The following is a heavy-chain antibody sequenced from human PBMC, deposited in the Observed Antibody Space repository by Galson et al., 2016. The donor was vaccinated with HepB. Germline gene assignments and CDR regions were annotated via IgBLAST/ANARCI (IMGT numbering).Heavy chain of an antibody. CDR2: INPRGGST. V-gene: IGHV1-46*01. J-gene: IGHJ4*02. Sequence: SVKVSCKASGYTFTSYYMHWVRQAPGQGLEWMGKINPRGGSTSCAQKFQGRVTMTRDTSTSTVYMELSSLTSEDKAVYYCARGTGTGGYFDYWGQGTLVTVSS. D-gene: IGHD3/OR15-3a*01. CDR1: GYTFTSYY. CDR3: ARGTGTGGYFDY.